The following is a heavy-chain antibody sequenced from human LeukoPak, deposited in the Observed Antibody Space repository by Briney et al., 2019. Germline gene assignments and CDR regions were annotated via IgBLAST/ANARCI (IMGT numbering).Heavy chain of an antibody. Sequence: GGSLRLSCAASGFTFSSYAMSWVRQAPGKGLEWVSAISGSGGSTYYADSVKGRFTISRDNSKNTLCLQMNSLRAEDTAVYYCAKDLKVYSGYDWPFDYWGQGTLVTVSS. CDR1: GFTFSSYA. CDR3: AKDLKVYSGYDWPFDY. D-gene: IGHD5-12*01. CDR2: ISGSGGST. J-gene: IGHJ4*02. V-gene: IGHV3-23*01.